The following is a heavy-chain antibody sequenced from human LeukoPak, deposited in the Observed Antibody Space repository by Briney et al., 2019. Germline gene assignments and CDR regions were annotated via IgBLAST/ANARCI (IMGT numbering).Heavy chain of an antibody. J-gene: IGHJ4*02. CDR2: INPNSGGT. CDR3: ARGIAVAGTYRFDY. Sequence: GASVKVSCKASGYTFTGYYMHWVRQAPGQGLEWMGWINPNSGGTNYAQKFQGRVTMTRDTSISTAYMELSRLRSDDTAVYYCARGIAVAGTYRFDYWGQGTLVTVSS. CDR1: GYTFTGYY. V-gene: IGHV1-2*02. D-gene: IGHD6-19*01.